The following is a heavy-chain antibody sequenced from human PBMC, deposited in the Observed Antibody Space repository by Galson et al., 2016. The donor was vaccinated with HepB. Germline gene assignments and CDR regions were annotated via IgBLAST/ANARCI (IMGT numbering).Heavy chain of an antibody. CDR3: GRGLYRNSADDY. J-gene: IGHJ4*02. Sequence: SETLSLTCTVSGDSISSGGSFWSWIRQHPGKGLEWIGFIFYSGNTHYNPSLKSRVTISVDTSKNQFSLRLTSVTTADTAVYYCGRGLYRNSADDYWGQGTLVTVSS. V-gene: IGHV4-61*08. CDR2: IFYSGNT. D-gene: IGHD6-6*01. CDR1: GDSISSGGSF.